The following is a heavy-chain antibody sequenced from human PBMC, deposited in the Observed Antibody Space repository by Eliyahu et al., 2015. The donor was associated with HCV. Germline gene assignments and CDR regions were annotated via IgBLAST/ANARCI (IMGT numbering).Heavy chain of an antibody. CDR3: ASMRLPPSAAAPGSYYYYYGMDV. J-gene: IGHJ6*02. CDR1: GGTFSSYA. Sequence: EVKKPESSVKVSCKASGGTFSSYAISWVRQAPGQGLEWMGRIIPILGIANYAQXXQGXVTITADKXTSXAXMELSSLRSEDTAVYYCASMRLPPSAAAPGSYYYYYGMDVWDQGTTVTVSS. D-gene: IGHD6-13*01. CDR2: IIPILGIA. V-gene: IGHV1-69*04.